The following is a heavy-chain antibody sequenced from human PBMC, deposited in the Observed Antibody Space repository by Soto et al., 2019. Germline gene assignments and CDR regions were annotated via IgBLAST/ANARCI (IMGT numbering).Heavy chain of an antibody. Sequence: QVQLVESGGGVVQPGRSLRLSCAASGFTFSSYAMHWVRQAPGKGLEWVAVISYDGSNKYYADSVKGRFTISRDNSKSTLYLQMNSLRAEDTAVYYCARDPLWGTAMVLWYFDLWGHGTLVTDSS. CDR3: ARDPLWGTAMVLWYFDL. D-gene: IGHD5-18*01. CDR2: ISYDGSNK. V-gene: IGHV3-30-3*01. J-gene: IGHJ2*01. CDR1: GFTFSSYA.